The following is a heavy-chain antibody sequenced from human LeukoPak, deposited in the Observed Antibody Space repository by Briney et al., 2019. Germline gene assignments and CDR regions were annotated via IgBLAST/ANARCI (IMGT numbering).Heavy chain of an antibody. V-gene: IGHV4-34*01. CDR2: INHSGST. CDR3: ARGPGDSYYDFWSGAIYYYGMDV. J-gene: IGHJ6*02. CDR1: GGSFSGYY. Sequence: SETLSLTCAVYGGSFSGYYWSWIRQPPGKGLEWIGEINHSGSTNYNPSLKSRVTISVDTSKNQFSLKLSSVTAADTAVYYCARGPGDSYYDFWSGAIYYYGMDVWGQGTTVTVSS. D-gene: IGHD3-3*01.